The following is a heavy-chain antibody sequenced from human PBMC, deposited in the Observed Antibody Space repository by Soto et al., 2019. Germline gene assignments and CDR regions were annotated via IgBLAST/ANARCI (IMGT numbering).Heavy chain of an antibody. CDR1: GGSISSSSYY. J-gene: IGHJ6*02. CDR3: ALVTSGQYYYGMDV. V-gene: IGHV4-39*02. D-gene: IGHD3-10*01. CDR2: IYYSGST. Sequence: QLQLQESGPGLVKPSETLSLTCTVSGGSISSSSYYWGWIRQPPGKGLEWIGSIYYSGSTYYNPSLKRRGTISVDTSKNHFSLKLSSVSAPETAVYYCALVTSGQYYYGMDVWGQGTTVTVSS.